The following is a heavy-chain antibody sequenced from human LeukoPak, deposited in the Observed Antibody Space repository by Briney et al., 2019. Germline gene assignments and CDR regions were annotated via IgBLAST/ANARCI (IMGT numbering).Heavy chain of an antibody. Sequence: GGSLRLSCAASGFTFSDYTMNWVRQAPGKGLEWVSSITSSSTYIYYADSVKGRFTTSRDNAKNSLYLQMNSLRAEDTAVYYCARDRVNIVVVSASEFWGQGTLVTVSS. J-gene: IGHJ4*02. D-gene: IGHD2-21*01. CDR1: GFTFSDYT. CDR3: ARDRVNIVVVSASEF. CDR2: ITSSSTYI. V-gene: IGHV3-21*01.